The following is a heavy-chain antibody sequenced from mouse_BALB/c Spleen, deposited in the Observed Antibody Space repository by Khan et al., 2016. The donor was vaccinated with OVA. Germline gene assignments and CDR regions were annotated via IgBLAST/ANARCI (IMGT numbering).Heavy chain of an antibody. CDR2: INPTSGYT. CDR3: TRDRIDY. Sequence: QVQLQQSGAELAKPGASVKMSCKASGYTFTTYWMHWVKQRPGQGLEWIGYINPTSGYTDYNDKFKDRATLSADKSSGTAYMQLNSLTSEDSAVYYCTRDRIDYWGQGTTLTVSS. V-gene: IGHV1-7*01. J-gene: IGHJ2*01. CDR1: GYTFTTYW.